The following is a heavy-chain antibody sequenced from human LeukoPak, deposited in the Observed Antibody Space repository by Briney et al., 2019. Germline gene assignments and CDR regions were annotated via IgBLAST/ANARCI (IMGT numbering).Heavy chain of an antibody. J-gene: IGHJ5*02. CDR2: IRVDGSEK. D-gene: IGHD2-2*01. CDR3: AKDSIPDCSITSCYGADWFDH. CDR1: GFTFSRYG. V-gene: IGHV3-30*02. Sequence: PGGSLRLSCAASGFTFSRYGMHWVRQAPGKGLEGVAFIRVDGSEKYYADSVKGRFTISRDNSKNTLYLQMNSLRAEGTAVFYCAKDSIPDCSITSCYGADWFDHWGQGSLVTVSS.